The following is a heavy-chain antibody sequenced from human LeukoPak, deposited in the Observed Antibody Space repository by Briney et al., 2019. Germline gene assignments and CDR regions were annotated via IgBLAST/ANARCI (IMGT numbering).Heavy chain of an antibody. CDR3: AKGSSSSRPYYFDY. D-gene: IGHD6-6*01. Sequence: PGGSLRLSCAASGFTFSNYAMSWVHQAPGKGLEWFSAITASGGDTYHADSVKGRFSVSRDNSKNTLYLQMNNLRVEDTALYFCAKGSSSSRPYYFDYWGQGTLVTVSS. CDR2: ITASGGDT. J-gene: IGHJ4*02. CDR1: GFTFSNYA. V-gene: IGHV3-23*01.